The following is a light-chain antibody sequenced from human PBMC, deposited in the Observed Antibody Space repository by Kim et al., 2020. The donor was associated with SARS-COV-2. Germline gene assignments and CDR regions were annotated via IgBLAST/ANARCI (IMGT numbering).Light chain of an antibody. CDR1: SLNIGTNF. CDR2: DNN. CDR3: GTWDNSLNAGV. V-gene: IGLV1-51*01. Sequence: QSVLTQPPSVSAAPGQKVTISCSENSLNIGTNFVSWYQQFPGTAPKVVIYDNNKRPSEIPDRFSDSKSGTSATLDITGLQTGDEADYYCGTWDNSLNAGVFGGGTKVTVL. J-gene: IGLJ2*01.